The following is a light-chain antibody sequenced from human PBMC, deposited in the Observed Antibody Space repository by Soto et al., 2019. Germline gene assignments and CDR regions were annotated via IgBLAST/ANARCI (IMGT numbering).Light chain of an antibody. Sequence: QSVLTQPRSVSGSPGQSVTISCTGTSSNVGGYNYVSWYQQHPGKVPKLLIYDVTKRPSGVPDRFSGSKSGNTASLTISGLQAEDEADYYCRSYEGTYTSYVFGTGTKVTVL. J-gene: IGLJ1*01. CDR2: DVT. V-gene: IGLV2-11*01. CDR3: RSYEGTYTSYV. CDR1: SSNVGGYNY.